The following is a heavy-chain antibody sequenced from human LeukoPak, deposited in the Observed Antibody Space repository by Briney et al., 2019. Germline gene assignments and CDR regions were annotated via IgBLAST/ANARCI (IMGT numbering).Heavy chain of an antibody. CDR1: GYTFTSYD. Sequence: ASVKVSCKASGYTFTSYDINWVRQAPGQGLEWMGWISAYNGNTNYAQKLQGRVTMTTDTSTSTAYMELRSLRSDDTAVYYCARVNVDIVASSIDYWGQGTLVTVSS. V-gene: IGHV1-18*01. CDR3: ARVNVDIVASSIDY. D-gene: IGHD5-12*01. J-gene: IGHJ4*02. CDR2: ISAYNGNT.